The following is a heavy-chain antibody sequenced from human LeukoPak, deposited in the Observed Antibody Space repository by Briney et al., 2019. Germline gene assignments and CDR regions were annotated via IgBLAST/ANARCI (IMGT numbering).Heavy chain of an antibody. V-gene: IGHV1-18*04. D-gene: IGHD2-15*01. CDR1: GYTFTTYG. Sequence: ASVTVSCKASGYTFTTYGISWVRQAPGQGLEWMGWISPYNGNTNYAQKPQGRGTMTTDTSTSTAYMELKSLRSDDTAVYYCARDRAVVVAATDYWGQGTLVAVSS. CDR2: ISPYNGNT. CDR3: ARDRAVVVAATDY. J-gene: IGHJ4*02.